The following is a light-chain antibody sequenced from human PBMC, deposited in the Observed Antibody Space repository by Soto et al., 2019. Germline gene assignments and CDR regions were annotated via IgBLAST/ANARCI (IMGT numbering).Light chain of an antibody. J-gene: IGLJ3*02. V-gene: IGLV2-14*01. CDR3: ISYTSSATLV. CDR1: TSDIGTYNY. CDR2: EVS. Sequence: QSALTQPASVSGSPGQSITISCSGGTSDIGTYNYVSWYQHHPGKVPKVMIYEVSNRPSGVSNRFSDSKSGNTASLTISGLQPEDEADYYCISYTSSATLVFGGGTKVTVL.